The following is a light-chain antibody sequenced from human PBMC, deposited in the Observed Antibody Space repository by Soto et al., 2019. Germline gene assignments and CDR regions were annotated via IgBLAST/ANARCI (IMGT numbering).Light chain of an antibody. Sequence: EIVMTQSPATLSVSPGERVTLSCRASQSVSSNLAWYQQKPGQAPRLLIFGASTRATGIPARFSGSWSGTEFTITITSVKAEEFVVEYCPQYQTCRPITFGEGTRLEIK. CDR3: PQYQTCRPIT. V-gene: IGKV3-15*01. J-gene: IGKJ5*01. CDR1: QSVSSN. CDR2: GAS.